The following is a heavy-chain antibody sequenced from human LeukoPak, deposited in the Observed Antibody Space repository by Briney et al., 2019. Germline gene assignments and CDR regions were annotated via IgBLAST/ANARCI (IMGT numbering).Heavy chain of an antibody. V-gene: IGHV3-23*01. CDR2: ISGSGGST. D-gene: IGHD3-22*01. CDR3: ASSYYYDGTGFDY. CDR1: GFTFSSYA. J-gene: IGHJ4*02. Sequence: PGGSLRLSCVASGFTFSSYAMSWVRQAPGKGLEWVSGISGSGGSTYYADSVKGRFTISRDNSKDTLYLQMNSLRAEDTAIYYCASSYYYDGTGFDYWGQGTLVTVSS.